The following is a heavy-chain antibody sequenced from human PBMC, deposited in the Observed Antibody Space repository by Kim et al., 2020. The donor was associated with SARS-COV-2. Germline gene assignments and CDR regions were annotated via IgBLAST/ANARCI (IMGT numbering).Heavy chain of an antibody. V-gene: IGHV3-33*01. D-gene: IGHD6-6*01. Sequence: YSAAPMKGRFTISRDNSKNTLYLQMNSLRAEDTAVYYCGTSSSPDDAFDIWGQGTMVTVSS. J-gene: IGHJ3*02. CDR3: GTSSSPDDAFDI.